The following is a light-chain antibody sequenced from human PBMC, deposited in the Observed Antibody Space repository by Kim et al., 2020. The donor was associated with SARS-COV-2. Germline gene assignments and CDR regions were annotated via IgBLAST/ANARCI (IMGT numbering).Light chain of an antibody. J-gene: IGLJ2*01. CDR1: KLGDKY. Sequence: VAPGQTARINCSGDKLGDKYACWYQQKPGQSPVLVIYQDSKRPSGIPERFSGSNSGNTATLTISGTQAMDEADYYCQAWDSSTEVVFGGGTQLTVL. V-gene: IGLV3-1*01. CDR2: QDS. CDR3: QAWDSSTEVV.